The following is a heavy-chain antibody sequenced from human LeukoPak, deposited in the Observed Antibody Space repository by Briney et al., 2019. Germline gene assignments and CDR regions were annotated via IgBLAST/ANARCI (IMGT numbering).Heavy chain of an antibody. D-gene: IGHD6-19*01. J-gene: IGHJ4*02. CDR3: AKDASDSSGWYYFDY. V-gene: IGHV3-30*18. Sequence: GGSMRLSCPAYGFTFSSYGMHWVRQAPGKGLEWVAVISYDGSQKYYADSVKGRRILSRDNSKNTLYLQMNSLRAEDTAVYYCAKDASDSSGWYYFDYWGQGTVVTVSS. CDR2: ISYDGSQK. CDR1: GFTFSSYG.